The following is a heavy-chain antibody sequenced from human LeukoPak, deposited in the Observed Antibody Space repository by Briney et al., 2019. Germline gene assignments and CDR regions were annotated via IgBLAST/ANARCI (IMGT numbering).Heavy chain of an antibody. CDR3: AILPAAGYFDWLSPPDY. CDR2: ISGSGGST. D-gene: IGHD3-9*01. J-gene: IGHJ4*02. CDR1: GFTFSSYA. Sequence: GGSLRLSCAASGFTFSSYAMSWVRQAPGKGLEWVSAISGSGGSTYYADFVKGRFTISRDNSKNTLYLQMNSLRAEDTAVYYCAILPAAGYFDWLSPPDYWGQGTLVTVSS. V-gene: IGHV3-23*01.